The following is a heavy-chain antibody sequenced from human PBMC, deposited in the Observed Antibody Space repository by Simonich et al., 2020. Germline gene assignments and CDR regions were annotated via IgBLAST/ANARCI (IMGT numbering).Heavy chain of an antibody. Sequence: QVQLVQSGAEVKKPGASVKVSCKASGYTFTCYYMHWGRQAPGHGLEWRGRINPNSVGTNYEQKIQGGVTRTRDTSISTAYMELSRLRSDDTAVYYCARNGLVGILKAFDIWGQGTMVTVSS. CDR1: GYTFTCYY. CDR3: ARNGLVGILKAFDI. D-gene: IGHD2-21*01. CDR2: INPNSVGT. V-gene: IGHV1-2*02. J-gene: IGHJ3*02.